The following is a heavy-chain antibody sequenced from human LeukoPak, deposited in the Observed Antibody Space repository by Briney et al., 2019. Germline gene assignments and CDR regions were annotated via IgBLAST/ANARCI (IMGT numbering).Heavy chain of an antibody. CDR2: IYHSGST. Sequence: PSETLSLTCTVSGYSISSGYYWGWIRQPPGKGLEWIGSIYHSGSTYYNPSLKSRVTISVDTSKNQFSLKLSSVTAADTAVYYCARDSGSSDLDYWGQGTLVTVSS. D-gene: IGHD1-26*01. CDR3: ARDSGSSDLDY. J-gene: IGHJ4*02. CDR1: GYSISSGYY. V-gene: IGHV4-38-2*02.